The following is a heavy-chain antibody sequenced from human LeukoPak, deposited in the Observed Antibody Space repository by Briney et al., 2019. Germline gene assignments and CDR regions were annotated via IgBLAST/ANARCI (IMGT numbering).Heavy chain of an antibody. D-gene: IGHD6-19*01. CDR2: IYYSGST. V-gene: IGHV4-39*07. Sequence: PPETLSLTCTVSGGSISSSSYYWGWIRQPPGKGLEWIGSIYYSGSTYYNPSLKSRVTISVDTSKNQFSLKLSSVTAADTAVYYCARYVSGLPIYFDYWGQGTLVTVSS. CDR3: ARYVSGLPIYFDY. J-gene: IGHJ4*02. CDR1: GGSISSSSYY.